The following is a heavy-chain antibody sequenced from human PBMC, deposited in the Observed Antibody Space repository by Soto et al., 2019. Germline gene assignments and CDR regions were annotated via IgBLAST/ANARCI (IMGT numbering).Heavy chain of an antibody. CDR1: GFTFSSYS. J-gene: IGHJ6*02. CDR3: ARDSRYCSGGSYYFLLDGMDV. Sequence: EVQLVESGGGLVKPGGSLRLSCAASGFTFSSYSMNWVRQAPGKGLEWVSSISSSSSYIYYADSVKGRFTISRDNAKNSLYLQMNSLRAEDTAVYYCARDSRYCSGGSYYFLLDGMDVWGQGTTVTVSS. D-gene: IGHD2-15*01. CDR2: ISSSSSYI. V-gene: IGHV3-21*01.